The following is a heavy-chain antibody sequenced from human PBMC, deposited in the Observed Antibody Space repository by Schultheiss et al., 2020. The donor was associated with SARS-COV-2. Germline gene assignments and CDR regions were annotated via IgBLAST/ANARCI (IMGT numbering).Heavy chain of an antibody. Sequence: GGSLRLSCAASGFTFSSYWMSWVRQAPGKGLEWVANIKGDGSEKYLVDSVKGRFTISRDNANNSLYLQMNSLRAEDTAVYYCARDPTYDFWSGYLYYYMDVWGKGTTVTVSS. CDR1: GFTFSSYW. CDR2: IKGDGSEK. J-gene: IGHJ6*03. D-gene: IGHD3-3*01. CDR3: ARDPTYDFWSGYLYYYMDV. V-gene: IGHV3-7*01.